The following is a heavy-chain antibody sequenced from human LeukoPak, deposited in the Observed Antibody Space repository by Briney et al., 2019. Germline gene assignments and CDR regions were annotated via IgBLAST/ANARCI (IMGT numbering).Heavy chain of an antibody. D-gene: IGHD2-8*01. CDR3: ANGNRCTSPNCLGYNYFYMDV. V-gene: IGHV3-23*01. Sequence: GGSLRLSCAASGFTFSNAWMSWVRQAPGRGLEWVSGFSGSGGTAYHADSVEGRFTISRDNSKNTLYLQMNSLRAEDTAVYYCANGNRCTSPNCLGYNYFYMDVWGKGTTVTVSS. CDR2: FSGSGGTA. J-gene: IGHJ6*03. CDR1: GFTFSNAW.